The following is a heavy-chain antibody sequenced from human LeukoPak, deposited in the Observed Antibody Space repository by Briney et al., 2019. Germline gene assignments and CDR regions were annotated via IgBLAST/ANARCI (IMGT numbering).Heavy chain of an antibody. J-gene: IGHJ2*01. V-gene: IGHV3-48*03. D-gene: IGHD5-12*01. Sequence: PGGSLTLSCAASGFTFSSYEMNWVRQAPGKGLEWVSYISGSGSTIYYADSVKGRFTISRDNAKNSLYLQMNSLRAEDTAVYYCARSVYSGYYHSSRYFDLWGRGTLVTVSS. CDR1: GFTFSSYE. CDR3: ARSVYSGYYHSSRYFDL. CDR2: ISGSGSTI.